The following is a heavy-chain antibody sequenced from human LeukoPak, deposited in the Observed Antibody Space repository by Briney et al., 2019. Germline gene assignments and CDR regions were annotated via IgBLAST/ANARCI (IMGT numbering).Heavy chain of an antibody. CDR1: GGSISSGSYY. Sequence: SETLSLTCTVSGGSISSGSYYWSWIRQPAGKGLEWIGRIYTSGSTNYNPSLKSRATISVGTSKNQFSLKLSSVTAADTAVYYCARDRSKQWLSWYFDLWGRGTLVTVSS. CDR3: ARDRSKQWLSWYFDL. D-gene: IGHD6-19*01. J-gene: IGHJ2*01. CDR2: IYTSGST. V-gene: IGHV4-61*02.